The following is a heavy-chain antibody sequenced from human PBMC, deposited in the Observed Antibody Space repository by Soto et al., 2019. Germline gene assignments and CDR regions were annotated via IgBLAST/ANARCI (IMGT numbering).Heavy chain of an antibody. Sequence: QLQLQESGPGLVKPSETLSLTCTVSGGSISSSSYYWGWIRQPPGKGLEWIGSIYYSGSTYYNPSLKSRVTISVDTSKNQFSLKLSSVTAADTAVYYCARPITMVRDYYGMDVWGQGTTVTVSS. CDR3: ARPITMVRDYYGMDV. CDR2: IYYSGST. CDR1: GGSISSSSYY. J-gene: IGHJ6*02. D-gene: IGHD3-10*01. V-gene: IGHV4-39*01.